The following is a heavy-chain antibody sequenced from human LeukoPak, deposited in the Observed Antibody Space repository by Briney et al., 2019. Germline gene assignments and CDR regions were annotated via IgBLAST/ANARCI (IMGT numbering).Heavy chain of an antibody. CDR1: GFTFSSYA. CDR3: TRGTPTTRDFDY. D-gene: IGHD4-11*01. J-gene: IGHJ4*02. Sequence: GGSLRLSCAASGFTFSSYAMHWVRQAPGKGLEYVSAISSNGGSTYYANSVKGRFTISRDNSKNTLYLQMGSLRAEDMAVYYCTRGTPTTRDFDYWGQGTLVTVSS. CDR2: ISSNGGST. V-gene: IGHV3-64*01.